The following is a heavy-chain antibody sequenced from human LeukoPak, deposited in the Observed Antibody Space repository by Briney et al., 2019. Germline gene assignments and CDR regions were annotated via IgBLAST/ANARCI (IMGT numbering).Heavy chain of an antibody. Sequence: ASVKVSCKASGYIFTGYYMHWVRQAPGQGLEWMGWINPNSGDTNYAQKFQGRVTMTRDTSISTAYMELSRLRSDDTAVYYCAREYQLLGTVYNYFDPWGQGTLVTVSS. CDR3: AREYQLLGTVYNYFDP. V-gene: IGHV1-2*02. CDR2: INPNSGDT. CDR1: GYIFTGYY. J-gene: IGHJ5*02. D-gene: IGHD2-2*01.